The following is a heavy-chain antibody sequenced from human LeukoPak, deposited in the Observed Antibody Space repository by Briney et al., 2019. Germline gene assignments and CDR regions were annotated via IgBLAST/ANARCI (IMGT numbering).Heavy chain of an antibody. CDR2: ISSSSNTI. Sequence: GGSLRLSCAASGFSFSSYSMNWVRQAPGKGLEWVSYISSSSNTIYYADSVKGRFTISRDNAKNSLYMQMNSLRDEDTALYYCVTDTSMGGLFDYWGQGTLVTVSS. V-gene: IGHV3-48*02. CDR3: VTDTSMGGLFDY. D-gene: IGHD5-18*01. J-gene: IGHJ4*02. CDR1: GFSFSSYS.